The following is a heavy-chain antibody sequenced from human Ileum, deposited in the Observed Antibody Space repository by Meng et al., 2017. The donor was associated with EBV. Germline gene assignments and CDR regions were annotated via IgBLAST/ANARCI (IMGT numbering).Heavy chain of an antibody. V-gene: IGHV4-39*01. D-gene: IGHD1-14*01. CDR2: VVYSGTT. J-gene: IGHJ4*02. Sequence: QRRLQEPVRGLGRPSETLSSTCTVSGGSISSSSYYWAWIRQPPGEGLEWIGSVVYSGTTYYTSSLKSRVSISVDTSKNQFSLKLSSVTAADTAVYYCARHHHSPTFDYWGQGTLVTVSS. CDR1: GGSISSSSYY. CDR3: ARHHHSPTFDY.